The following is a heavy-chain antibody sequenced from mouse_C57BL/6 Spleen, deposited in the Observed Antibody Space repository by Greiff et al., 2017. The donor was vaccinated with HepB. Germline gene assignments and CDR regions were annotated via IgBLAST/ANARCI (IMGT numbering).Heavy chain of an antibody. Sequence: VQLQQPGAELVRPGTSVKLSCKASGYTFTSYWMHWVKQRPGQGLEWIGVIDPSDSYTNYNQKFKGKATLTVDTSSSTAYMQLSSLTSEDSAVYYCAREGIGLRAWFAYWGQGTLVTVSA. D-gene: IGHD2-4*01. CDR1: GYTFTSYW. CDR2: IDPSDSYT. V-gene: IGHV1-59*01. J-gene: IGHJ3*01. CDR3: AREGIGLRAWFAY.